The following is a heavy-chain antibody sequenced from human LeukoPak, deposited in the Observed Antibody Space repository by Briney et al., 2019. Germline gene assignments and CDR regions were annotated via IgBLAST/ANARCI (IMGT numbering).Heavy chain of an antibody. Sequence: PGGSLRLSCTASGFRFGDYALSWVRQAPGKGLEWVGFIRSNPYGGTTEYAASVKGRFTISSDDSKRIAYLQMNSLKTEDTAVYYCTRAEVDIVATIASYYYGMDVWGQGTTVTVSS. V-gene: IGHV3-49*04. CDR1: GFRFGDYA. CDR2: IRSNPYGGTT. CDR3: TRAEVDIVATIASYYYGMDV. J-gene: IGHJ6*02. D-gene: IGHD5-12*01.